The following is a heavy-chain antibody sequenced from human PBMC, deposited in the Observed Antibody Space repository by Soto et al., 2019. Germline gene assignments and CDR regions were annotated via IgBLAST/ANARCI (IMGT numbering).Heavy chain of an antibody. J-gene: IGHJ5*02. CDR3: SRGQRFSDWFDP. CDR1: GGSMSSYY. CDR2: VYSRGGT. Sequence: SETLSLTCTVSGGSMSSYYWTWIRQPAGKGLEWIGRVYSRGGTHYNPSLKSRVTISLDTSKNQCSLRLLSVTDADTAVYYCSRGQRFSDWFDPWGQGTLVTVSS. V-gene: IGHV4-4*07. D-gene: IGHD3-3*01.